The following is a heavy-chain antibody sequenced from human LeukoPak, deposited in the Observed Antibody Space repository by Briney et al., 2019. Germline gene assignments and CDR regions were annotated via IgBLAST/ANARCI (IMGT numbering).Heavy chain of an antibody. V-gene: IGHV1-69*13. CDR3: ARRGDCSSTSCYVDE. Sequence: ASVKVSCKASGGTFSSYAISWVRQAPGQGLEWMGGIIPIFGTANYAQKFQGRVTITADESTSTAYMELSSLRSEDTAVYYCARRGDCSSTSCYVDEWGQGTLVTVSS. J-gene: IGHJ4*02. CDR2: IIPIFGTA. D-gene: IGHD2-2*01. CDR1: GGTFSSYA.